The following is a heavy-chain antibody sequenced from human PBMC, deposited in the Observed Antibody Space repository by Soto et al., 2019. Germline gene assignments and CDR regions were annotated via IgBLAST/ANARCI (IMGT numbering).Heavy chain of an antibody. V-gene: IGHV4-34*01. Sequence: QVQLQQWGAGLLKPSETLSLTCAVYGGSFRGSSWSWIRQPPGKGLEWIGEINHSGSTNYNPSLKSRVTISVDTSKNQFSLKLSSVTAADTAVYYCARTAMVSSADYWGQGTLVTVSS. D-gene: IGHD5-18*01. J-gene: IGHJ4*02. CDR3: ARTAMVSSADY. CDR2: INHSGST. CDR1: GGSFRGSS.